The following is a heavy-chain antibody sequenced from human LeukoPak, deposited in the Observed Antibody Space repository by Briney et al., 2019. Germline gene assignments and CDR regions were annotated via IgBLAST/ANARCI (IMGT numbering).Heavy chain of an antibody. CDR3: ARGSIAIYYYDSSGYFDY. CDR1: GFTFRRYW. D-gene: IGHD3-22*01. V-gene: IGHV3-74*01. Sequence: GGSLRLSCAASGFTFRRYWMHWVRQAPGKGLVWVSRINSDGSSTRYADSVKGRFTISRDNAKNSLYLQMNSLGAEDTAFYYCARGSIAIYYYDSSGYFDYWGQGTLVTVSS. CDR2: INSDGSST. J-gene: IGHJ4*02.